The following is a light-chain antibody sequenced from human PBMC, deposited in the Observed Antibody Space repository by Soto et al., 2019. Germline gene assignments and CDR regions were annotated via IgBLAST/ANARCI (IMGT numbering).Light chain of an antibody. CDR2: SAS. J-gene: IGKJ1*01. Sequence: IQMTQSPSSLSSSFGDSVTITCRAGQTVTDYLNWYKHKPGKAPKLLSYSASTLQSGVPSRFSGSGSGTDFTLTISSLKPDDVATYYCQQYNNYRWTFGQGAKVDI. V-gene: IGKV1-39*01. CDR1: QTVTDY. CDR3: QQYNNYRWT.